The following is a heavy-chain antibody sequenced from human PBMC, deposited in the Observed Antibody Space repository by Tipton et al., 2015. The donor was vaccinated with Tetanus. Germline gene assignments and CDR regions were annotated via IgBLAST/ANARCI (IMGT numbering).Heavy chain of an antibody. J-gene: IGHJ4*02. Sequence: TLSLTCTVSGGSVSSGSYYWSWIRQPPGKGLEWIGYIYYNGSTNYNPSLKSRVTISVDTSKNQFSLKLSSVTAADTAVYYCARVTLVCSGGSCYPGYFDYWGQGTLVTVSS. D-gene: IGHD2-15*01. V-gene: IGHV4-61*01. CDR3: ARVTLVCSGGSCYPGYFDY. CDR2: IYYNGST. CDR1: GGSVSSGSYY.